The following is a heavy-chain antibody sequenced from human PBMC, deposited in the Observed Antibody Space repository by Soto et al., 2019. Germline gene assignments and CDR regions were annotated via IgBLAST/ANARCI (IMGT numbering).Heavy chain of an antibody. J-gene: IGHJ4*02. D-gene: IGHD6-13*01. CDR2: ISGSGGST. Sequence: GGSLRLSCAASGFTFSSYAMSWVRQAPGKGLEWVSAISGSGGSTYYADSVKGRFTISRDNSKNTLYLQMNSLRAEDTAVYYCAKTDSSSWYGLNFYFDYWGQGTLVTVSS. CDR3: AKTDSSSWYGLNFYFDY. CDR1: GFTFSSYA. V-gene: IGHV3-23*01.